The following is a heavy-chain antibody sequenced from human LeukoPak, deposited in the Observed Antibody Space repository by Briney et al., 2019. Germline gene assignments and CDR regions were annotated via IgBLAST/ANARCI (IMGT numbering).Heavy chain of an antibody. CDR2: IRYDGSNK. D-gene: IGHD6-19*01. CDR1: GFTFSGYG. CDR3: AKGLSGVAVAEPGDY. J-gene: IGHJ4*02. V-gene: IGHV3-30*02. Sequence: PGGSLRLSCAASGFTFSGYGMHWVRQAPGKGLEWVAFIRYDGSNKYYADSVKGRFTISRDNSKNTLYLQMNSLRAEDTAVYYCAKGLSGVAVAEPGDYWGQGTLVTVSS.